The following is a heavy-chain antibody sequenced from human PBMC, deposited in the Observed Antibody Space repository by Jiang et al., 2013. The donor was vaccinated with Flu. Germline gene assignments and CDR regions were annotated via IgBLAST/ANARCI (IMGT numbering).Heavy chain of an antibody. Sequence: GAEVKKPGASVKVSCKASGYTFTSYGISWVRQAPGQGLEWMGWISAYNGNTNYAQKFQGRVTMTTDTSSSTAYMELRSLKSDDTAVYYCARDSWTVVVPATIDYNYYGMDVWGQGTTVTVSS. CDR3: ARDSWTVVVPATIDYNYYGMDV. D-gene: IGHD2-2*01. V-gene: IGHV1-18*04. CDR1: GYTFTSYG. J-gene: IGHJ6*02. CDR2: ISAYNGNT.